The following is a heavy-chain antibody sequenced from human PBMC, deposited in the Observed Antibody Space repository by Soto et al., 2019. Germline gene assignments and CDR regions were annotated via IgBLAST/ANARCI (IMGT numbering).Heavy chain of an antibody. CDR2: INPNSGGT. D-gene: IGHD2-2*01. V-gene: IGHV1-2*04. J-gene: IGHJ3*02. Sequence: QVQLVQSGAEVKKPGASVKVSCKASGYTFTGYYMHWVRQAPGQGLEWMGWINPNSGGTNYAQKFQGWVTMTRDTSISTAYMELSRLRSDDTAVYYCARPLYCSSTSCSNDAFDIWGQGTMVTVSS. CDR1: GYTFTGYY. CDR3: ARPLYCSSTSCSNDAFDI.